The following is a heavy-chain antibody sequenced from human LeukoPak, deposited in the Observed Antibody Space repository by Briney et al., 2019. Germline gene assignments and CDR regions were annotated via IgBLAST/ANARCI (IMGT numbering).Heavy chain of an antibody. CDR1: GFTFDDYA. V-gene: IGHV3-9*03. Sequence: PGRSLRLSCAASGFTFDDYAMHWVRQGPGKGLEWVARISWNSGNINYADSVKGRFTISRDNAKNSLYLQMNSLRVEDMALYYCAKDGCGGDCYLHHWGQGTLVTVSS. CDR2: ISWNSGNI. D-gene: IGHD2-21*01. CDR3: AKDGCGGDCYLHH. J-gene: IGHJ5*02.